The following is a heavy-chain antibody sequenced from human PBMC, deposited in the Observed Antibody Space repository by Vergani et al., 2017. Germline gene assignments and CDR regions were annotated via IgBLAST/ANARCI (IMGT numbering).Heavy chain of an antibody. Sequence: EVQLLESGGGLVQPGGSLRLSCAASGFTFSSYAMSWVRQAPGKGLEWVSAISGSGGSTYYADSVKGRFTISRDNSKKTLYLQMNSLRAEDTAVYYCAKDHIVGATSEYYYYYGMDVWGQGTTVTVSS. CDR1: GFTFSSYA. D-gene: IGHD1-26*01. CDR2: ISGSGGST. CDR3: AKDHIVGATSEYYYYYGMDV. V-gene: IGHV3-23*01. J-gene: IGHJ6*02.